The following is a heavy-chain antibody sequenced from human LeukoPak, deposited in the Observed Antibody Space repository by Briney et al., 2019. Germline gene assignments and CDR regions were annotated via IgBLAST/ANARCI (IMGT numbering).Heavy chain of an antibody. CDR1: GYTFTGYY. J-gene: IGHJ4*02. CDR2: INPNSGGT. V-gene: IGHV1-2*02. CDR3: ARVGYCSGDRCYLHFDY. Sequence: GPVKVSCKASGYTFTGYYMHWVRQAPGQGLEWMGWINPNSGGTNYAQKFQGRVTMTRDTSISTVYMELNRLTSDDTALYYCARVGYCSGDRCYLHFDYWGQGTLVTVSS. D-gene: IGHD2-15*01.